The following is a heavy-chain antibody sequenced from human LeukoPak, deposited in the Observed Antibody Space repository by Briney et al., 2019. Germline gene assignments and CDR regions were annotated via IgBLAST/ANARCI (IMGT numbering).Heavy chain of an antibody. V-gene: IGHV3-15*01. CDR2: ITNKADGVTT. J-gene: IGHJ4*02. CDR1: GFTFSDAW. Sequence: GGSLRLSCAASGFTFSDAWMDWVRQAPGKGLEWVGHITNKADGVTTNYAAPAKGRFTISRDDSKNTLYLQMNSLETEDTAVYYCATGHMQFGGQGTLVTVSS. CDR3: ATGHMQF. D-gene: IGHD3-10*01.